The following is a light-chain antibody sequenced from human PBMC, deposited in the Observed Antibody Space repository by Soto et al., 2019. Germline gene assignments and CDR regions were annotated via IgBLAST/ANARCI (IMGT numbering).Light chain of an antibody. J-gene: IGKJ4*01. CDR3: QQYYTTPLT. CDR1: QTILYSSNNKNC. Sequence: DIVMTQSPDSLAVSLGERATINCKSSQTILYSSNNKNCLAWYQQKPGQPPRLLIYWASTRQFGVPDRFSDSGSGTDFTLTISSLQAEDVAVYYCQQYYTTPLTFGGGTKVEIK. CDR2: WAS. V-gene: IGKV4-1*01.